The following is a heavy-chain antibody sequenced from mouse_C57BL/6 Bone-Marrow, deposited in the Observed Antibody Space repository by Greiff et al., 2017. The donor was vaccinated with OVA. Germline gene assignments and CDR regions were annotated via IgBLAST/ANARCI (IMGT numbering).Heavy chain of an antibody. D-gene: IGHD2-4*01. CDR1: GYTFTSYW. Sequence: QVQLQQPGAELVMPGASVKLSCKASGYTFTSYWMHWVKQRPGQGLEWIGEIDPSDSYTNYNQKFKGKSTLTVDKSSSTAYMQLSSLTSEDSAVYYCARDDYDVYYAMDYWGRGTAVTVSS. J-gene: IGHJ4*01. CDR2: IDPSDSYT. CDR3: ARDDYDVYYAMDY. V-gene: IGHV1-69*01.